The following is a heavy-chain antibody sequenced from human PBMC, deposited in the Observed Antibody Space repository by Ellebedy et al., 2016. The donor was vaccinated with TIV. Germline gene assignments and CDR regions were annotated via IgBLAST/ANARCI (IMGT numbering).Heavy chain of an antibody. CDR2: INEDGSVK. Sequence: GESLKISCAASGFTFSTYWMAWVRQAPGKGPEWVANINEDGSVKHFVGSLEGRFTISRDNAKNSLFLQMNSLRAEDTAVYYCARDYDGSLEYWGQGTLVTVSS. D-gene: IGHD1-26*01. V-gene: IGHV3-7*03. CDR1: GFTFSTYW. CDR3: ARDYDGSLEY. J-gene: IGHJ4*02.